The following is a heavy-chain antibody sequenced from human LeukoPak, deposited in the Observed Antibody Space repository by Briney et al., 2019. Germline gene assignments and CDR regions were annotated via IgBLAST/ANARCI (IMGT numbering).Heavy chain of an antibody. CDR3: AKDRWAARPDHVDY. CDR2: ISGSGGST. CDR1: GFTFRTYA. J-gene: IGHJ4*02. V-gene: IGHV3-23*01. D-gene: IGHD6-6*01. Sequence: GGSLRLSCAVSGFTFRTYAMSWVRQAPGKGLEWVSAISGSGGSTYYADSVKGRFTISRDNSKNTLYLQMNSLRAEDTAVYYCAKDRWAARPDHVDYWGQGTLVTVSS.